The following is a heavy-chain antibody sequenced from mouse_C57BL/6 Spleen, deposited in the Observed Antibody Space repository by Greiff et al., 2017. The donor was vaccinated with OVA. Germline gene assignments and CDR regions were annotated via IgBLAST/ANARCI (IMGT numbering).Heavy chain of an antibody. CDR3: ARTSVRTRSSYRDY. J-gene: IGHJ2*01. CDR1: GYTFTDYY. V-gene: IGHV1-26*01. D-gene: IGHD1-1*01. CDR2: INPNNGGT. Sequence: EVQLQQSGPELVKPGASVKISCKASGYTFTDYYMNWVKQSHGKSLEWIGDINPNNGGTSYNQKFKGKATLTVDKSSSTAYMELRSLTSEDSAVYYCARTSVRTRSSYRDYWGQGTTLTVSS.